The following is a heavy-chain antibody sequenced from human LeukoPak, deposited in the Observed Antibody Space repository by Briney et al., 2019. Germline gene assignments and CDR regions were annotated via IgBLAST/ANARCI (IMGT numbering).Heavy chain of an antibody. J-gene: IGHJ6*03. Sequence: GGSLRLSCAASGFTFSSYGMHWVRQAPGKGLEWVGRIKSKTDGGTTDYAAPVKGRFTISRDDSKNTLYLQMNSLKTEDTAVYYCTTGPGTDCSSTSCYAAKADYYYYMDVWGKGTTVTVSS. CDR1: GFTFSSYG. CDR2: IKSKTDGGTT. D-gene: IGHD2-2*01. CDR3: TTGPGTDCSSTSCYAAKADYYYYMDV. V-gene: IGHV3-15*01.